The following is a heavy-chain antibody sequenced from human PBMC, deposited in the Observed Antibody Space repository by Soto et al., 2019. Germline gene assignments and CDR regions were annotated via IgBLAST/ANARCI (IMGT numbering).Heavy chain of an antibody. Sequence: GGSLRLSCAASGFTFSSYGMHWVRQAPGKGLEWVAVISYDGSNKYYADSVKGRFTISRDNSKNTLYLQMNSLRAEDTAVYYCAKGFAVAGLRWYYFDYWGQGTLVTVSS. CDR1: GFTFSSYG. D-gene: IGHD2-15*01. J-gene: IGHJ4*02. CDR3: AKGFAVAGLRWYYFDY. CDR2: ISYDGSNK. V-gene: IGHV3-30*18.